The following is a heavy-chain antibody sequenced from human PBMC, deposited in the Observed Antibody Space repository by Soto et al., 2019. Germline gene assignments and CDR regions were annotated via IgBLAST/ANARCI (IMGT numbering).Heavy chain of an antibody. D-gene: IGHD2-21*02. CDR1: GFTFNDYW. Sequence: EVQLLVSGGGLVQPGGSLRLSCAASGFTFNDYWMSWVRQAPGKGLEWVANIKEDGSERYYLDSVRGRFTISRDNAKNSLYLQMNSRRAEDTAVYFCARRGDDFDFLGQGTLVTVSS. CDR2: IKEDGSER. J-gene: IGHJ4*02. V-gene: IGHV3-7*01. CDR3: ARRGDDFDF.